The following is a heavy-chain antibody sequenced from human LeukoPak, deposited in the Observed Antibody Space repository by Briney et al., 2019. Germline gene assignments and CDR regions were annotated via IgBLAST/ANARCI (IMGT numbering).Heavy chain of an antibody. CDR3: AKDTFADSSGYFDY. Sequence: LSGGSLRLSCAASGFTFSTYSMNWVRQTPGKGLEWVSYISSSGSTILYADSVKGRLTISRDNAKNSLYLQMNSLRAEDTALYYCAKDTFADSSGYFDYWGQGTLVTVSS. CDR2: ISSSGSTI. D-gene: IGHD3-22*01. V-gene: IGHV3-48*04. J-gene: IGHJ4*02. CDR1: GFTFSTYS.